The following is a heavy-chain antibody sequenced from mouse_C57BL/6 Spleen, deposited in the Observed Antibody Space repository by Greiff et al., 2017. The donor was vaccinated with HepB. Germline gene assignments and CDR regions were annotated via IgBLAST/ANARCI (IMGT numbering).Heavy chain of an antibody. CDR2: ISSGSSTI. D-gene: IGHD1-1*01. CDR1: GFTLSDYG. CDR3: AKNYYGSSYVYFDV. V-gene: IGHV5-17*01. Sequence: EVQLVESGGGLVKPGGSLKLSCAASGFTLSDYGMHWVRQAPEKGLEWVAYISSGSSTIYYADTVKGRFTISRDNAKNTLFLQMTSLRSEDTAMYYCAKNYYGSSYVYFDVWGTGTTVTVSS. J-gene: IGHJ1*03.